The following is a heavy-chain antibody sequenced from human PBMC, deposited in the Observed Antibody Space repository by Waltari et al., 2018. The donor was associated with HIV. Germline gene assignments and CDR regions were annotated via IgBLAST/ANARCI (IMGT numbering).Heavy chain of an antibody. Sequence: QVQLVQSGAEVKKHGASVTLSCKASGCTFTASYMHWVRQAPGHGLEWMGWFNPNTGGTNYAQKFQGRVTMTSDTSISTAYMELTGLGSDDTAIYFCARPVLGATYYVDYWGQGTLISVSS. CDR2: FNPNTGGT. J-gene: IGHJ4*02. V-gene: IGHV1-2*02. D-gene: IGHD1-26*01. CDR1: GCTFTASY. CDR3: ARPVLGATYYVDY.